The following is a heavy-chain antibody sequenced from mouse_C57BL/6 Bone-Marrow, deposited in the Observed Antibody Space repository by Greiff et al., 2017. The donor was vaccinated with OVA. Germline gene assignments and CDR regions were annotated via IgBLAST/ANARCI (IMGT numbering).Heavy chain of an antibody. Sequence: EVQLQQSGPELVKPGASVKISCKASGYSFTDYNMNWVKQSHGKSLEWIGVINPNYGTTSYNQKFKGKATLTVDQSSSTAYMQLNSLTSEDSAVYYCARGTTVVATDAMDYWGQGTSVTVSS. CDR3: ARGTTVVATDAMDY. D-gene: IGHD1-1*01. J-gene: IGHJ4*01. V-gene: IGHV1-39*01. CDR2: INPNYGTT. CDR1: GYSFTDYN.